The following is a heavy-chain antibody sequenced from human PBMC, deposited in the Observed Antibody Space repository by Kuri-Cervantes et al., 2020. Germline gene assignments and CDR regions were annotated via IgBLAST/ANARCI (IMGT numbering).Heavy chain of an antibody. D-gene: IGHD1-20*01. V-gene: IGHV3-48*01. J-gene: IGHJ3*02. CDR3: AKSNWNGGGAFDI. CDR2: ITSSSSTI. CDR1: GFTFSAYT. Sequence: GGSLRLSCAASGFTFSAYTMNWVRHAPGKGLEWTSYITSSSSTIYYADSVRGRFTISRDNAKNSLYLQMNSLRAEDTAVYFCAKSNWNGGGAFDIRGQGTMVTVSS.